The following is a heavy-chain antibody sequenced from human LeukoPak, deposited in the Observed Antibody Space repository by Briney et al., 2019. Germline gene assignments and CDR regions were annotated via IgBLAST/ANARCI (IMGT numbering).Heavy chain of an antibody. Sequence: SCKASGYTFTSYAMHWVRQAPGKGLEWVAVISYDGSNKYYADSVKGRFTISRDNSKNTLYLQMNSLRAEDTAVYYCARVDSSGSDAFDIWGQGTMVTVSS. D-gene: IGHD3-22*01. V-gene: IGHV3-30-3*01. J-gene: IGHJ3*02. CDR1: GYTFTSYA. CDR3: ARVDSSGSDAFDI. CDR2: ISYDGSNK.